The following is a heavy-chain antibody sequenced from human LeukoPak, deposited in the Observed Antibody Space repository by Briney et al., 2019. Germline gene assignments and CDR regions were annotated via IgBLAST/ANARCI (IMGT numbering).Heavy chain of an antibody. V-gene: IGHV3-23*01. D-gene: IGHD6-19*01. CDR1: GFAFGSEA. J-gene: IGHJ4*02. CDR3: AKVTAGAGPEASDY. Sequence: QPGGSLRLSCAVSGFAFGSEAMSWVRQSPARGLEWVASISPGGGTTYYADYVKGRFTISRDNSKNTLYLQMNSLRAEDTAVYYCAKVTAGAGPEASDYWGQGTLVTVSS. CDR2: ISPGGGTT.